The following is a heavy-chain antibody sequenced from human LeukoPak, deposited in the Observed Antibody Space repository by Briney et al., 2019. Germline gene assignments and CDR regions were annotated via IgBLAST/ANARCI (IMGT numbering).Heavy chain of an antibody. CDR3: ARARSDDSSGYGYYYMDV. Sequence: SETLSLTCTVSGGSISSYCWSWIRQPPGKGLEWIGYIYYSGSTNYNPSLKSRVTISVDTSKNQFSLKLSSVTAADTAVYYCARARSDDSSGYGYYYMDVWGKGTTVTVSS. V-gene: IGHV4-59*01. CDR1: GGSISSYC. J-gene: IGHJ6*03. CDR2: IYYSGST. D-gene: IGHD3-22*01.